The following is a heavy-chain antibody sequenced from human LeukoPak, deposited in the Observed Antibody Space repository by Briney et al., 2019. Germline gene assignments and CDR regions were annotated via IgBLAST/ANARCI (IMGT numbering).Heavy chain of an antibody. V-gene: IGHV4-4*02. CDR3: ARGGTTVAGTFWFDP. CDR2: IYHTGSS. J-gene: IGHJ5*02. Sequence: SETLPLTCAVSGGSISSSNWWSWVRQPPGKGLEWIGEIYHTGSSNYNPSLKSRVTISVDKSKKQFSLKLSSVTAADTAVYYCARGGTTVAGTFWFDPWGQGTLVTVSS. D-gene: IGHD6-19*01. CDR1: GGSISSSNW.